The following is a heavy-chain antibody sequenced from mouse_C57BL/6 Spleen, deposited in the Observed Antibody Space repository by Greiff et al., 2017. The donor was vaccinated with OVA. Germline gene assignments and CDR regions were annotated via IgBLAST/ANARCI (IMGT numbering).Heavy chain of an antibody. J-gene: IGHJ4*01. V-gene: IGHV1-50*01. Sequence: QVQLQQPGAELVKPGASVKLSCKASGYTFTSYWMQWVKQRPGQGLEWIGEIDPSDSYTNYNQKFKGKATLTVDTSSSTAYMQLSSLTSEDSAVYDCARTDLRQGYYDAMDYWGQGTSVTVSS. CDR1: GYTFTSYW. D-gene: IGHD2-12*01. CDR3: ARTDLRQGYYDAMDY. CDR2: IDPSDSYT.